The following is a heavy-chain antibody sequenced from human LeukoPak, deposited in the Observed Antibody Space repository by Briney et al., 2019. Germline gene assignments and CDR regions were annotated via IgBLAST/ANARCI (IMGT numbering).Heavy chain of an antibody. CDR1: GFTFTSYA. CDR3: ARVTCSSTSCQLGY. Sequence: PGGSLRLSCAASGFTFTSYAMSWVRQAPGKGLEWVSAISGSGGSTYYADSVKGRFTISRDNAKNTLYLQMNSLRAEDTAVYYCARVTCSSTSCQLGYWGQGTLVTVSS. V-gene: IGHV3-23*01. J-gene: IGHJ4*02. D-gene: IGHD2-2*01. CDR2: ISGSGGST.